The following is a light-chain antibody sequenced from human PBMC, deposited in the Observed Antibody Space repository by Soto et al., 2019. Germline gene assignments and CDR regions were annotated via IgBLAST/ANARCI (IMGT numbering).Light chain of an antibody. CDR1: SSDVGGYNY. Sequence: QSVLTQPPSASGSPGQSVTISCTGTSSDVGGYNYVSWYQLHPGKAPKLIIYEVTKRPSGVPDRFSGSKSGNTASLTVSGLQAEDEADYYCNSYVGSNYQVFGGGTKLTVL. J-gene: IGLJ3*02. CDR2: EVT. CDR3: NSYVGSNYQV. V-gene: IGLV2-8*01.